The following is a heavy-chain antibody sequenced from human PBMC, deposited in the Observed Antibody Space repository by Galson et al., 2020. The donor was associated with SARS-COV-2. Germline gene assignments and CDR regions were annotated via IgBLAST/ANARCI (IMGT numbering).Heavy chain of an antibody. CDR2: LYYGGNT. CDR3: ARLPVVRGVDS. CDR1: GGSISTYY. D-gene: IGHD3-10*01. Sequence: ASETLSFTCTVSGGSISTYYWSWIRQPPGKGLEWIGYLYYGGNTNYNPSLQRRVTISVDTSKSQFSLKLNSVTAADTAVYYCARLPVVRGVDSWGQGILVTVTS. J-gene: IGHJ4*02. V-gene: IGHV4-59*08.